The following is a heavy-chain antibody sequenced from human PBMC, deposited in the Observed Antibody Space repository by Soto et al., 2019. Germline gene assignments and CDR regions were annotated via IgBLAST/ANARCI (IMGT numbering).Heavy chain of an antibody. V-gene: IGHV1-18*01. CDR2: IKAYSGNT. J-gene: IGHJ4*02. D-gene: IGHD4-17*01. Sequence: ASVKVSCNASGYTFATSTISLLRQAPGQGPEWMGWIKAYSGNTNYAQKLQGRLTMTTDTSTSTAYMELRSLTTDDTAIYYCAIADYGDDDYWGQGTLVTVSS. CDR1: GYTFATST. CDR3: AIADYGDDDY.